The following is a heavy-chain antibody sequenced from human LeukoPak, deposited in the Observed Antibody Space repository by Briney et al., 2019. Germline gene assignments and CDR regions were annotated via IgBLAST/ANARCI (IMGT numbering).Heavy chain of an antibody. J-gene: IGHJ4*02. Sequence: GGSLRLSCAASDFTFSTYAMSWVRQAPGRGLEWVSTISGGGGTTYYADSVKGRFTISRDNSKNTLYLQMNSLRAEDTAIYYCAKESSMLRGPLVIYYFDFWGQGTLVTVSS. V-gene: IGHV3-23*01. CDR1: DFTFSTYA. D-gene: IGHD3-10*01. CDR2: ISGGGGTT. CDR3: AKESSMLRGPLVIYYFDF.